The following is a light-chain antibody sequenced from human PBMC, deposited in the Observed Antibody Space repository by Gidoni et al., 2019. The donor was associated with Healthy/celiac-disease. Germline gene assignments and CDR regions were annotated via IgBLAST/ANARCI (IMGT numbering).Light chain of an antibody. CDR3: QQYGSSPVA. V-gene: IGKV3-20*01. CDR1: QSVSSSY. CDR2: GAS. J-gene: IGKJ2*01. Sequence: EIVLTQSPGTLSLSPGERATLSCRASQSVSSSYLAWYQQKPGQAPRLLIYGASSRATGIPDRFSGSGSGTDFTLTISRLEPEDFAVYYCQQYGSSPVAFGQGTKLEI.